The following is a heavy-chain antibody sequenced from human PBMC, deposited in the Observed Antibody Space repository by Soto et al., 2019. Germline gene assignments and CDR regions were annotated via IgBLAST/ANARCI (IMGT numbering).Heavy chain of an antibody. CDR3: ASEVAGESQLDD. Sequence: AAVKVSCKSSGYILSSFGISWVRQAPGQGLEWLGWISVYGGNTDFARKFQDRVTMTTDTSMNTAYMELTTLTYDDTAVYYCASEVAGESQLDDLAQGTLVTVTS. D-gene: IGHD6-13*01. CDR1: GYILSSFG. J-gene: IGHJ4*02. CDR2: ISVYGGNT. V-gene: IGHV1-18*04.